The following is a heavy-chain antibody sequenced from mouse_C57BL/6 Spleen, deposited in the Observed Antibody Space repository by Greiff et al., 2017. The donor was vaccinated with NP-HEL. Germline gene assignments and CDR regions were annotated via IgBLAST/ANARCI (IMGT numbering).Heavy chain of an antibody. CDR1: GYAFSSYW. Sequence: QVQLQQSGAELVKPGASVKISCKASGYAFSSYWMNWVKQRPGKGLEWIGQIYPGDGDTNYNGKFKGKATLTADKSSSTAYMQLSSLTSEDSAVYFCARSTTVVGYFDVWGTGTTVTVSS. J-gene: IGHJ1*03. V-gene: IGHV1-80*01. CDR3: ARSTTVVGYFDV. D-gene: IGHD1-1*01. CDR2: IYPGDGDT.